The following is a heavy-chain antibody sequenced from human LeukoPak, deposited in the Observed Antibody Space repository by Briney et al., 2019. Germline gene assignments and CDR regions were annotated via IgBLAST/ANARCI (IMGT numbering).Heavy chain of an antibody. CDR1: GGSISSYY. V-gene: IGHV4-59*06. J-gene: IGHJ4*02. Sequence: SETLSLTCTVSGGSISSYYWSWIRQHPGKGLEWIGYIYYSGSTYYNPSLKSRVTISVDTSKNQFSLKLSSVTAADTAVYYCARDKAAAGIIDYWGQGTLVTVSS. CDR3: ARDKAAAGIIDY. CDR2: IYYSGST. D-gene: IGHD6-13*01.